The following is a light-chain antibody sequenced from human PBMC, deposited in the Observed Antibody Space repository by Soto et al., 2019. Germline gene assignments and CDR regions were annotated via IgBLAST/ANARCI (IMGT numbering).Light chain of an antibody. J-gene: IGLJ1*01. CDR2: DVS. CDR1: SSDVGGYNY. V-gene: IGLV2-14*01. Sequence: QSALTQPASVSGSPGQSITISCTGTSSDVGGYNYVSWYQQEPGKAPKVMIYDVSNRPSGVSNRFSGSKSGNTASLTISGLQAEDEADYYCSSYTSSSAPYVFGTGTKVT. CDR3: SSYTSSSAPYV.